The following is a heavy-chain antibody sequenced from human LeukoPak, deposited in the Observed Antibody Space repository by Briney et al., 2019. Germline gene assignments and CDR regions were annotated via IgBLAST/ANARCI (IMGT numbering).Heavy chain of an antibody. J-gene: IGHJ4*02. Sequence: AETLSLTCAVSGASLSSYHRNWIRQAPGKGLEWMGKVYYNRATKYNPSLLSRVSILFEESNNQFSLTLTSVTAAHTALYFCTCGYYEAFDYWGQGRLVTVSS. CDR1: GASLSSYH. D-gene: IGHD3-3*01. CDR2: VYYNRAT. CDR3: TCGYYEAFDY. V-gene: IGHV4-59*03.